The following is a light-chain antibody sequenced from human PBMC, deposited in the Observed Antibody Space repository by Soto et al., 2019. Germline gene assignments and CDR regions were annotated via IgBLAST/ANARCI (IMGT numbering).Light chain of an antibody. CDR2: AAS. CDR1: QGISSY. Sequence: AIRMTQSPSSLSASTGDRVTITCRASQGISSYLAWYQQKPGKAPKLLIYAASTLQSGVPSRFSGSGSGTDFTLTISCLQSEDFATYYCQQYYSYARFGQGTKVEIK. V-gene: IGKV1-8*01. CDR3: QQYYSYAR. J-gene: IGKJ1*01.